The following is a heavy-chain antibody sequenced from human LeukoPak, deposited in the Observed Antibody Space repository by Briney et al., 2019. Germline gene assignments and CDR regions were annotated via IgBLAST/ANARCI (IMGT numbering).Heavy chain of an antibody. CDR1: GFTVSSNY. Sequence: GGPLRLSCAASGFTVSSNYMSWVRQAPGKGLEWDSVIYSGGTTYYADSVKGRFTISRDNSKNTLYLQMNSLRAEDTAVYYCARDGTGYYYYMDVWGKGTTVTVSS. D-gene: IGHD1-14*01. CDR2: IYSGGTT. V-gene: IGHV3-66*02. CDR3: ARDGTGYYYYMDV. J-gene: IGHJ6*03.